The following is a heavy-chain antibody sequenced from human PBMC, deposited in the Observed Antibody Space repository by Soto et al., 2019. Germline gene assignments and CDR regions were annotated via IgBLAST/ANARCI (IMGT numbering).Heavy chain of an antibody. J-gene: IGHJ6*02. V-gene: IGHV1-46*01. D-gene: IGHD5-12*01. CDR1: GYTFTSYY. Sequence: ASVKVSCKASGYTFTSYYMHWVRQAPGQGLEWMGIINPSGGSTSYAQKFQGRVTMTRDTSTSTVYMELSSLRSEETAVYYCAREAEMATIWTDYYYYGMDVWGQGTTVTVSS. CDR3: AREAEMATIWTDYYYYGMDV. CDR2: INPSGGST.